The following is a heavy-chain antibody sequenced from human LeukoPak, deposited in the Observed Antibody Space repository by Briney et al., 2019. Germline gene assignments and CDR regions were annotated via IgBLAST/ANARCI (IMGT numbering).Heavy chain of an antibody. V-gene: IGHV5-51*01. J-gene: IGHJ4*02. CDR3: ARARITMVRGVIYPNFDY. Sequence: GESLKISCKGSGYSFTSYWIGWVRQMPGKGLEWMGIIYPGDSDTRYSPSFQGQVTISADESISTAYLQWSSLKASDTAMYYCARARITMVRGVIYPNFDYWGQGTLVTVSS. CDR2: IYPGDSDT. CDR1: GYSFTSYW. D-gene: IGHD3-10*01.